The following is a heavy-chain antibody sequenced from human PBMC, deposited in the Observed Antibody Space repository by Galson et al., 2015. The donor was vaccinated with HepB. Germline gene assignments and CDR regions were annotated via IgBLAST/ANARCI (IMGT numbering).Heavy chain of an antibody. V-gene: IGHV1-69*13. D-gene: IGHD3-22*01. Sequence: SVKVSCKASGGTFSSYAISWVRQAPGQGLEWMGGIIPIFGTANYAQKFQGRVTITADESTSTAYMELSSLRSEDTAVYYCARYDYDSSGYLGPYDYWGQGTLVTVSS. CDR1: GGTFSSYA. J-gene: IGHJ4*02. CDR2: IIPIFGTA. CDR3: ARYDYDSSGYLGPYDY.